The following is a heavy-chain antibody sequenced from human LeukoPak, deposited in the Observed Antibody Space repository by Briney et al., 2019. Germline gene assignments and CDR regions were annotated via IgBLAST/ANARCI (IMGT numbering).Heavy chain of an antibody. V-gene: IGHV3-74*01. CDR3: ARPETQYSSGLDGFDI. CDR1: GFTFSTYW. J-gene: IGHJ3*02. CDR2: INSDGSRT. Sequence: GGSLRLSCAASGFTFSTYWMHWVRQAPGKGLVWVSRINSDGSRTTYADSVKGRFTISKDNAKNTLYLQMNSLRTEDTAVYYCARPETQYSSGLDGFDIWGQGTMVTVSS. D-gene: IGHD6-19*01.